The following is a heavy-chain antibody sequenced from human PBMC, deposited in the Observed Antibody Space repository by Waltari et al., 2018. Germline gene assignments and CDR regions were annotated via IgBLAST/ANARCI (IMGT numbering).Heavy chain of an antibody. CDR3: ARDDSYGQFMRFDF. Sequence: GKGLEWLSAIYSGENTFYADSVKVRFNISIDNSKKTLYLKMNSLRVDDTAVYYCARDDSYGQFMRFDFWGQGTVVTVSS. CDR2: IYSGENT. D-gene: IGHD5-18*01. V-gene: IGHV3-53*01. J-gene: IGHJ4*02.